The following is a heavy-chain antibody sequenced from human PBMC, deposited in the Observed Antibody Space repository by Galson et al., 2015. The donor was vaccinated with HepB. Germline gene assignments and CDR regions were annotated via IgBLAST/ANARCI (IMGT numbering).Heavy chain of an antibody. Sequence: PALVKPTQTLTLTCTFSGFSLTTDGACVSWIRQPPGKALEWLALIDWDDNKYYRTSLKTRLTISKDTSKSQAVLTVSNMDPVDTATYYCARCRGGYYYYFYMDVWGKGTTVTVSS. J-gene: IGHJ6*03. CDR1: GFSLTTDGAC. D-gene: IGHD3-10*01. CDR3: ARCRGGYYYYFYMDV. V-gene: IGHV2-70*01. CDR2: IDWDDNK.